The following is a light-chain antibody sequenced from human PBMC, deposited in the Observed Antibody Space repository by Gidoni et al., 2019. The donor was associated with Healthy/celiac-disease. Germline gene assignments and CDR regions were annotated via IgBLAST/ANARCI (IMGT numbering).Light chain of an antibody. CDR3: QQYGSSPGT. CDR2: AAS. V-gene: IGKV3-20*01. J-gene: IGKJ1*01. CDR1: RRVSSSY. Sequence: IVLTPYPASPSLSPVEGAAPSCCPSRRVSSSYLAWYQQKPGKAPRLLIYAASSRATGIPERFSGSGSGTDFTLTISSLEPEDFAVYYCQQYGSSPGTFGQGTKAEIK.